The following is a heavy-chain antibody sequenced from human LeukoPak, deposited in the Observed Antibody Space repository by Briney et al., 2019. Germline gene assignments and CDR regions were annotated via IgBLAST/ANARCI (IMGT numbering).Heavy chain of an antibody. CDR3: ASVSLGYCSSASCRSGGY. Sequence: PSETLSPTCAVYGGSFSGYYWSWIRQPPGKGLEWIGEINHSGSTNYNPSLKSRVTISVDTSKNQFSLKLSSVTAADTAVYYCASVSLGYCSSASCRSGGYWGQGTLVTVSS. CDR1: GGSFSGYY. V-gene: IGHV4-34*01. D-gene: IGHD2-2*01. CDR2: INHSGST. J-gene: IGHJ4*02.